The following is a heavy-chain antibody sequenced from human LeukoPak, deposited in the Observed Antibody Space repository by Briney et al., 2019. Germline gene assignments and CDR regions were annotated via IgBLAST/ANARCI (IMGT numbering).Heavy chain of an antibody. CDR1: GGSISSHY. V-gene: IGHV4-59*11. D-gene: IGHD5-18*01. J-gene: IGHJ4*02. CDR2: LYGSGST. CDR3: ATIKRGDIFGYFDF. Sequence: SETLSLTCTVSGGSISSHYWGWIRQPPGKGLEWIGYLYGSGSTKANPSLESRVTLSADTSKNQFSLRLSSVTAADTAGYYCATIKRGDIFGYFDFWGQGILVAVSS.